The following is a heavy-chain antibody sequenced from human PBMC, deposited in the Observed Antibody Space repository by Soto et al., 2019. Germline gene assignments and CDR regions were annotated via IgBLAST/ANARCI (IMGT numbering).Heavy chain of an antibody. D-gene: IGHD2-21*01. V-gene: IGHV1-69*06. J-gene: IGHJ6*02. CDR3: ARTFVVVDYYYGMDV. Sequence: ASVKVSCKASGATFSSYAISWVRQAPGQGIEWMGGIFPIXXTXXXXXKXXGRVTITADKSTSTDYMELSSLRSEDTAVYYCARTFVVVDYYYGMDVWGQGTRVTISS. CDR1: GATFSSYA. CDR2: IFPIXXTX.